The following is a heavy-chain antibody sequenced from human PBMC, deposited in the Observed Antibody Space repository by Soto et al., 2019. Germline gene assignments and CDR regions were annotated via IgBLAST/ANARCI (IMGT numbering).Heavy chain of an antibody. J-gene: IGHJ4*02. CDR3: ARDAAAHGRDFDY. CDR1: GYTFTTYG. V-gene: IGHV1-18*04. Sequence: QVQLVQSGAAVRKPGASVKVSCKASGYTFTTYGISWVRQAPGQELEWMAWISTSNGDTHYAQKVQDRVSMTTDRDTSTAYMELRRLRSDDTAIYYGARDAAAHGRDFDYWGQGTLVSVS. CDR2: ISTSNGDT. D-gene: IGHD6-13*01.